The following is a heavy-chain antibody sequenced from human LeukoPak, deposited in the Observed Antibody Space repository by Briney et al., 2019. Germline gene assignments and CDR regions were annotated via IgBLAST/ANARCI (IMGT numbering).Heavy chain of an antibody. CDR3: ARIGNNVGYYYYYFMDV. V-gene: IGHV4-59*01. Sequence: SETLSLTCNVSGGSISSNYWSWIRQPPGKGLEWIGYIYYSGSTNYNPSLKSRVTISVDTSKNQFSLKLSSVTAADTAVYYCARIGNNVGYYYYYFMDVWGKGTTVTVSS. CDR2: IYYSGST. CDR1: GGSISSNY. D-gene: IGHD2-8*01. J-gene: IGHJ6*03.